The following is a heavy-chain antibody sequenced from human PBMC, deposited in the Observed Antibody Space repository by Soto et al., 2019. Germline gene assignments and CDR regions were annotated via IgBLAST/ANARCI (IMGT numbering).Heavy chain of an antibody. V-gene: IGHV4-31*03. CDR3: ARAYGSGYMDV. CDR1: GGSISSGGYY. Sequence: PSETLSLTCTVSGGSISSGGYYWSWIRQHPGRGLEWIRYIYYSGSTYYNPSLKSRVTISVDTSKNQFALKLSSVTAADTAVYYCARAYGSGYMDVWGQGTTVTVSS. D-gene: IGHD3-10*01. J-gene: IGHJ6*03. CDR2: IYYSGST.